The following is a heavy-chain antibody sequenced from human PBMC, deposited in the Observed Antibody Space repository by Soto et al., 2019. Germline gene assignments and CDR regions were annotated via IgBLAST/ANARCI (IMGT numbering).Heavy chain of an antibody. CDR3: AAVGGSYYGYYYYGMDV. D-gene: IGHD1-26*01. CDR1: GFTFTSSA. J-gene: IGHJ6*02. V-gene: IGHV1-58*01. Sequence: SVKVSCKASGFTFTSSAVQWVRQARGQRLEWIGWIVVGSGNTNYAQKFQERVAITRDMSTSTAYMELSSLRSEDTAVYYCAAVGGSYYGYYYYGMDVWGQGTTVTVSS. CDR2: IVVGSGNT.